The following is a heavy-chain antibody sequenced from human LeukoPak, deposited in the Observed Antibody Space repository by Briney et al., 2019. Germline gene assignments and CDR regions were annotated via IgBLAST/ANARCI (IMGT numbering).Heavy chain of an antibody. J-gene: IGHJ4*02. D-gene: IGHD4-17*01. V-gene: IGHV4-39*01. Sequence: SETLSLTCTVSGGSISSNRYNWGWLRRPPGRGREWIGSIYYSGTTFYNPALSSRVTVSLDMSKNQLSLRLSSVTAADTAVYYCARRTNDYGAFYDYWGQGTLVTVSS. CDR2: IYYSGTT. CDR1: GGSISSNRYN. CDR3: ARRTNDYGAFYDY.